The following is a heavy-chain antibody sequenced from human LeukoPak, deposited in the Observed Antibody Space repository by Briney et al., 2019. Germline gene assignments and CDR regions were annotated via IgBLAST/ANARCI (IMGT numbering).Heavy chain of an antibody. CDR3: ARDPSRVLRFLEWLSHYFDY. V-gene: IGHV1-2*02. CDR1: GYTFTGYY. J-gene: IGHJ4*02. D-gene: IGHD3-3*01. CDR2: INPNSGGT. Sequence: ASXXVSCKASGYTFTGYYMHWVRQAPGQGLEWMGWINPNSGGTNYAQKFQGRVTMTRDTSISTAYMELSRLRSDDTAVYYCARDPSRVLRFLEWLSHYFDYWGQGTLVTVSS.